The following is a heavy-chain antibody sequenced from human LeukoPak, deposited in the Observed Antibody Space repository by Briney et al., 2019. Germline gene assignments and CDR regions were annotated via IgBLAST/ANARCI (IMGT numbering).Heavy chain of an antibody. CDR2: ISAYNGNT. J-gene: IGHJ4*02. CDR3: ARGTEYNIAVAGQD. V-gene: IGHV1-18*01. Sequence: ASVKVSCKASGYTFTSYGISWVRQAPGQGLEWMGWISAYNGNTNYAQKLQGRVTMTTDTSTRTAYMELRSLRSDDTAVYYCARGTEYNIAVAGQDWGQGTLVTVSS. D-gene: IGHD6-19*01. CDR1: GYTFTSYG.